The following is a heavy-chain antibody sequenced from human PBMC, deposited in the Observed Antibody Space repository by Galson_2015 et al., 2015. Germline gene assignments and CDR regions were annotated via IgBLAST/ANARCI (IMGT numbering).Heavy chain of an antibody. Sequence: PLSLTCTVSGGSINSGSYYWTWIRQPAGKGLEWIGRVHTSGSIVYNPSLESRVTISVDTSKNQLSLKVTSVTAADTAVYYCARECGSSLFYYGMDVWGQGTTVTVSS. V-gene: IGHV4-61*02. CDR2: VHTSGSI. CDR1: GGSINSGSYY. CDR3: ARECGSSLFYYGMDV. D-gene: IGHD6-13*01. J-gene: IGHJ6*02.